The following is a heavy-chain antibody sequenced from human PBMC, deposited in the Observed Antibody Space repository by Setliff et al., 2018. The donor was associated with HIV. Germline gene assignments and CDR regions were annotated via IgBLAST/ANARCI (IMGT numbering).Heavy chain of an antibody. CDR3: AQLGMVDDFDY. CDR1: GGSISNSDYY. V-gene: IGHV4-39*07. CDR2: LYYSGTT. J-gene: IGHJ4*02. D-gene: IGHD1-1*01. Sequence: SETLSLTCIVSGGSISNSDYYWVWIRQSPGKGLEWIGTLYYSGTTYYNPSLKSRVTMSVDTSKNQFSLKLRSVTAADTAVYYCAQLGMVDDFDYWGQGTLVTVSS.